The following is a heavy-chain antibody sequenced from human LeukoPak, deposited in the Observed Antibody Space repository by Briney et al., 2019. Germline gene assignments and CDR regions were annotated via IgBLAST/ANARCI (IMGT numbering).Heavy chain of an antibody. Sequence: PGGSLRLSCAASGYNFGGYAMSWIRQAPGKGLDWVLTVNGNGHTTYYADSVRGRFTISRNNSKNTLHLQMNSLRVEDTAIYYCARHPDLQYYYDPTNYGIDPWGQGTLVTVSS. V-gene: IGHV3-23*01. CDR3: ARHPDLQYYYDPTNYGIDP. CDR1: GYNFGGYA. CDR2: VNGNGHTT. D-gene: IGHD3-22*01. J-gene: IGHJ5*02.